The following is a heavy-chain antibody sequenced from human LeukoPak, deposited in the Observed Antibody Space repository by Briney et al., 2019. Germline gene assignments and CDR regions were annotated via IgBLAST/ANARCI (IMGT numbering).Heavy chain of an antibody. D-gene: IGHD5-12*01. V-gene: IGHV4-59*10. CDR3: ASGSSGYDP. CDR1: GGSFRGYY. CDR2: IYSSGTT. J-gene: IGHJ5*02. Sequence: KSSETLSLTCAVYGGSFRGYYWSWIRQPAGKGLEWIGRIYSSGTTIYNPSLKSRVTMSVDTSKNQFSLKLSSVTAADTAVYFCASGSSGYDPWGQGTLVTVSS.